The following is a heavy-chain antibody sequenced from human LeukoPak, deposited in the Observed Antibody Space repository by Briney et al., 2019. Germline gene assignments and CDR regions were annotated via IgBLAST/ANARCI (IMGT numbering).Heavy chain of an antibody. Sequence: ASVKVSCKASGGTFSSYAISWVRQAPGQGLEWMGGIIPIFGTANYAQKFQGRVTITTDESTSTAYMELSSLRSEDTAVYYCARDRSPTYYDSSGYYYWGQGTLVTVSS. CDR3: ARDRSPTYYDSSGYYY. D-gene: IGHD3-22*01. CDR1: GGTFSSYA. V-gene: IGHV1-69*05. CDR2: IIPIFGTA. J-gene: IGHJ4*02.